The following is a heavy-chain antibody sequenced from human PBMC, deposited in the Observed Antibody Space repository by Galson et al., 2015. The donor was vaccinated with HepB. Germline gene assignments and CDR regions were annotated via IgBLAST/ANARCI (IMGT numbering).Heavy chain of an antibody. Sequence: QSGAEVKKPGASVKVSCKASRYTFSSFGISWVRQAPGQGLEWVGWISGYNGNTNYAQKLQGRVTLTTDTSTNTAYMELRSLRTDDTAVYYCARGRYPTSPPDSWRQGTLVTVSS. V-gene: IGHV1-18*01. CDR2: ISGYNGNT. CDR1: RYTFSSFG. J-gene: IGHJ5*01. CDR3: ARGRYPTSPPDS. D-gene: IGHD3-9*01.